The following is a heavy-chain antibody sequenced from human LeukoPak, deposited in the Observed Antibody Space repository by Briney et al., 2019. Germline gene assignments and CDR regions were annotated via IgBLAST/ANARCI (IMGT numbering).Heavy chain of an antibody. V-gene: IGHV3-9*01. CDR1: GFTFDDYA. CDR3: AKDYYDSSGYYFLGG. D-gene: IGHD3-22*01. J-gene: IGHJ4*02. Sequence: GGSLRLSCAASGFTFDDYAMHWVRQAPGKGLEWVSGISWNSGSIGYADSVKGRFTISRDNAKNSLYLQMNSLRAEDTALYYCAKDYYDSSGYYFLGGWGQGTLVTVSS. CDR2: ISWNSGSI.